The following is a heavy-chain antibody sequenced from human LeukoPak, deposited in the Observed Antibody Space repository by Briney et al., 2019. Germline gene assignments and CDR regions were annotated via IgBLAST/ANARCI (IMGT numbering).Heavy chain of an antibody. Sequence: GGPLRLSCAASGFTFSSYAMSWVRQAPGKGLEWVSAISGSGGSTYYADSVKGRFTISRDNSKNTLYLQMNSLRAEDTAVYYCAKEFGSGSYYAEINFDYWGQGTLVTVSS. CDR2: ISGSGGST. CDR3: AKEFGSGSYYAEINFDY. V-gene: IGHV3-23*01. J-gene: IGHJ4*02. D-gene: IGHD3-10*01. CDR1: GFTFSSYA.